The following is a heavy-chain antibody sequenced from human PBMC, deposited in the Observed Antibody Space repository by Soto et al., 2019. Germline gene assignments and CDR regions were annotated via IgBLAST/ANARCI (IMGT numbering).Heavy chain of an antibody. Sequence: QVQLVQSGAEVKKPGASVKVSCKASGYVFIGYYIHWVRQAPGQGLEWMGWINPNSGGTNYAQKFQGRVTMSRYTSISTVSMDLSSLRSDDTAVYYCARAFCSTITCYGWFDPWGQGTLVTVSS. CDR1: GYVFIGYY. V-gene: IGHV1-2*02. D-gene: IGHD2-2*01. CDR3: ARAFCSTITCYGWFDP. CDR2: INPNSGGT. J-gene: IGHJ5*02.